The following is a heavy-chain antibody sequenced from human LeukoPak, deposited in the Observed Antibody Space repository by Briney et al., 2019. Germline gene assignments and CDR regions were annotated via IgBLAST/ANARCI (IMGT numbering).Heavy chain of an antibody. CDR1: GFTFSRNW. CDR2: MKEDGSEK. D-gene: IGHD1-26*01. Sequence: GGSLRLSCAASGFTFSRNWMTWVRQAPGKGLEWVANMKEDGSEKYYVDSEKGRFTISRDNAKNSLYLQMNSLRGEDTAVYYCARFEGATIDYWGQGTLVTVSS. CDR3: ARFEGATIDY. V-gene: IGHV3-7*01. J-gene: IGHJ4*02.